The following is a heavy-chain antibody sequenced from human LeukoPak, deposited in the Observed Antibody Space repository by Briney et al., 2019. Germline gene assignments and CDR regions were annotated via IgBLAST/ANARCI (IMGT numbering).Heavy chain of an antibody. CDR2: MNPNSGNT. V-gene: IGHV1-8*01. J-gene: IGHJ6*04. Sequence: ASVKVSCKASGYTFTSYDINWVRQATGQGLEWMGWMNPNSGNTGYAQKFQGRVTMTRNTSISTAYMELSSLRSEDTAVYYCARDPQRGITMVRGVERLDVWGKGTTVTVSS. CDR1: GYTFTSYD. D-gene: IGHD3-10*01. CDR3: ARDPQRGITMVRGVERLDV.